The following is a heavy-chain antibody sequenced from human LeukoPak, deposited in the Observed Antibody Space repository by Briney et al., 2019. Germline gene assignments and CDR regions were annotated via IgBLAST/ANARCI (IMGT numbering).Heavy chain of an antibody. CDR3: ARSAIDAFDI. CDR2: IYNSGST. J-gene: IGHJ3*02. Sequence: AEPLSLTCTVSGASISSSYWSWIRQHPGKGLECLGYIYNSGSTNYTPPLKSRVSISVDTSKNQFSLKLSSVTAADTAVYYCARSAIDAFDIWGQGTMVTVSS. CDR1: GASISSSY. D-gene: IGHD6-25*01. V-gene: IGHV4-59*08.